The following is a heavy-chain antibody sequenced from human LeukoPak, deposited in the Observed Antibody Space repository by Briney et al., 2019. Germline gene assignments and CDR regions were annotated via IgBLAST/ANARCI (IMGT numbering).Heavy chain of an antibody. CDR2: LYSGGST. CDR1: GFTFRSYV. CDR3: ARDGSYLDY. Sequence: GGSLRLSCVASGFTFRSYVLSWVRQAPGKGLEWVSILYSGGSTYYADSVKGRFTISRDNSKNTLYLQMNSLRAEDTAVYYCARDGSYLDYWGQGTLVTVSS. V-gene: IGHV3-53*01. J-gene: IGHJ4*02.